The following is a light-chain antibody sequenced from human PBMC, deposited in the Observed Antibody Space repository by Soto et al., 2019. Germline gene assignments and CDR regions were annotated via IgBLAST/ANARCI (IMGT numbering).Light chain of an antibody. Sequence: QSALPQPPSASGSTGQSITISCTGTHRDVESYNLVSWFRQHPGEAPKLIVYEGTKRPSGVSNRFSGSKSGNPASLTISGLEAEDEANYYCCSYAGTATVFGTGTKGSFL. J-gene: IGLJ1*01. V-gene: IGLV2-23*03. CDR2: EGT. CDR3: CSYAGTATV. CDR1: HRDVESYNL.